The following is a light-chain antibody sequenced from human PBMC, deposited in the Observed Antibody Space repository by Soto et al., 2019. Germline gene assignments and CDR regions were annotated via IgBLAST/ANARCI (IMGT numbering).Light chain of an antibody. CDR2: AAS. CDR1: QGIRDD. V-gene: IGKV1-17*01. J-gene: IGKJ3*01. Sequence: DIQMTQSPSSLSASVGDRVAITCRASQGIRDDLGWYQQKPGKAPKRLIYAASSLQSGVPSRFSGSGSGTEFTLTISSLQPEDFALYYCQQYGSSPSFTFGPGTKVDIK. CDR3: QQYGSSPSFT.